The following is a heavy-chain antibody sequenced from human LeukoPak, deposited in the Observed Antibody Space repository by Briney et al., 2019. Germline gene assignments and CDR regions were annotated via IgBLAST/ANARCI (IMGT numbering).Heavy chain of an antibody. J-gene: IGHJ6*02. CDR2: IYYSGST. CDR3: ARDRSSGWYYYGTDV. CDR1: GGSISSYC. D-gene: IGHD6-19*01. V-gene: IGHV4-59*01. Sequence: SETLSLTCTVSGGSISSYCWSWIRQPPGKGLEWIGYIYYSGSTNYNPSLKSRVTISVDTSKNQFSLKLSSVTAADTAVYYCARDRSSGWYYYGTDVWGQGTTVTVSS.